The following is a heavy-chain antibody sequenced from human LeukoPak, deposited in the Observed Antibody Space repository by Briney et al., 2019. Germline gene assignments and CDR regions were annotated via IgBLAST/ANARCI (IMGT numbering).Heavy chain of an antibody. Sequence: GASAKVSCKASGYTFTSYDINWVRQATGQGLEWMGWMDPNSGNTGYAQKFQGRVTMTRNTSISTAYMELSSLRSEDTAVYYCARAPSITGTTPPGYWGQGTLVTVSS. CDR2: MDPNSGNT. J-gene: IGHJ4*02. V-gene: IGHV1-8*01. CDR1: GYTFTSYD. CDR3: ARAPSITGTTPPGY. D-gene: IGHD1-7*01.